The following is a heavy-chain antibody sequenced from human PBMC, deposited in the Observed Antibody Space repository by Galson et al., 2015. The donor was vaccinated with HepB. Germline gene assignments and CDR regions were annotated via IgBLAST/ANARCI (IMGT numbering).Heavy chain of an antibody. CDR1: GFTVSSNY. CDR3: ARGEYQLLHIDY. D-gene: IGHD2-2*01. CDR2: IYSGGST. V-gene: IGHV3-66*01. Sequence: SLRLSCAASGFTVSSNYMSWVRQAPGKGLEWVSVIYSGGSTYYADSVKGRFTISRDNSKNTLYLQMNSLRAEDTAVYYCARGEYQLLHIDYWGQGTLVTVSS. J-gene: IGHJ4*02.